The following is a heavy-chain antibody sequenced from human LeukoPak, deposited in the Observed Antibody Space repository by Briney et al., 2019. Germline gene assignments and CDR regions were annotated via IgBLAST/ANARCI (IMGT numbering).Heavy chain of an antibody. J-gene: IGHJ6*02. CDR3: ARFPTTVTTDYYYGMDV. CDR2: INHSGST. V-gene: IGHV4-34*01. D-gene: IGHD4-17*01. CDR1: GGSFSGYY. Sequence: SETLSLTCAVYGGSFSGYYWSWIRQPPGKGLEWIGEINHSGSTNCNPSLKSRVTISVDTSKNQFSLKLSSVTAADTAVYYCARFPTTVTTDYYYGMDVWGQGTTVTVSS.